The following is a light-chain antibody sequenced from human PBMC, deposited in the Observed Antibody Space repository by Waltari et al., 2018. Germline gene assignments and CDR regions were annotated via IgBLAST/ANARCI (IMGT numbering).Light chain of an antibody. Sequence: EIVLTQSPGSLSSSPGERVTLSCRASQSVSRALAWYQQKPGQAPRLLIFGAANRATGIPDRFSGSGSETDFSLTIRRLEPEGFAVYYCQHYVRLPATFGRGTKVEIK. CDR1: QSVSRA. J-gene: IGKJ1*01. V-gene: IGKV3-20*01. CDR2: GAA. CDR3: QHYVRLPAT.